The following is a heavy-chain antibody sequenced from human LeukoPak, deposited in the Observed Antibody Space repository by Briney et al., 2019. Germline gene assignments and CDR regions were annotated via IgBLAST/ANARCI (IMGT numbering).Heavy chain of an antibody. Sequence: SETLSLTCPVSGGSISSYYWSWIRQPPGKGLEWIGYIYYSGSTNYNPSLKSRVTISVDTSKNQFSLKLSSVTAADTAVYYCAGYDIAVAPSRFGPSGQGTLVTVSS. V-gene: IGHV4-59*01. CDR1: GGSISSYY. J-gene: IGHJ5*02. D-gene: IGHD6-19*01. CDR2: IYYSGST. CDR3: AGYDIAVAPSRFGP.